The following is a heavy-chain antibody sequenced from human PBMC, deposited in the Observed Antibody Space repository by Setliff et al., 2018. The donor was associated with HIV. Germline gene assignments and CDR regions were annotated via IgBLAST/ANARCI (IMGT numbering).Heavy chain of an antibody. J-gene: IGHJ3*02. D-gene: IGHD7-27*01. V-gene: IGHV3-11*04. CDR2: IGYSGTPI. Sequence: GGSLRLSCADSGFTLGGHFMSWIRQAPGKGLEWVSYIGYSGTPIYYADSVKGRFTISRDNAENSLFLRMNSLRVEDTAVYYCARHWGNAFDIWGQGTMVTVSS. CDR1: GFTLGGHF. CDR3: ARHWGNAFDI.